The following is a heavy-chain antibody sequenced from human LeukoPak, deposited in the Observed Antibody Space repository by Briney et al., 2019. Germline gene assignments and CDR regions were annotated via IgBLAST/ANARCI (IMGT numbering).Heavy chain of an antibody. D-gene: IGHD2-15*01. J-gene: IGHJ4*02. CDR2: ISSSSSYI. V-gene: IGHV3-21*01. Sequence: PGGSLRLSCAASGFTFSSYSMNWVRQAPGKGLEWVSSISSSSSYIYYADSVKGRFTISRDNAKNSLYLQMNSLRAEDTAVYYCASRLGYCSGGSCHGGFDYWGQGTLVTVSS. CDR1: GFTFSSYS. CDR3: ASRLGYCSGGSCHGGFDY.